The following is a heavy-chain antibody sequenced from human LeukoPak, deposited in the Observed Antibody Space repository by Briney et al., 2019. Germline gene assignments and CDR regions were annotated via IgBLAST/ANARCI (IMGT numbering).Heavy chain of an antibody. J-gene: IGHJ2*01. V-gene: IGHV4-4*07. D-gene: IGHD4-17*01. CDR2: IYTSGST. Sequence: SETLSLTCTVSGGSISSYYWSWIRQPAGKGLEWIGRIYTSGSTNYNPSLKSRVTMSVDTSKNQFSLELSSVTAADTAVYYCARTYGDYGYWYFDLWGRGTLVTVSS. CDR3: ARTYGDYGYWYFDL. CDR1: GGSISSYY.